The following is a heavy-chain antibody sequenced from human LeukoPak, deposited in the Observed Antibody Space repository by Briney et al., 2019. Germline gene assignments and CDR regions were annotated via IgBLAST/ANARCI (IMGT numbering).Heavy chain of an antibody. CDR1: GFTFSSYQ. D-gene: IGHD3-10*01. Sequence: PGGSLRLSCAASGFTFSSYQMNCVRQAPGKGLEWVSYISSSGSTIYYADSVKGRSTISRDNAKNSLYLQINGLRAADTAVYYCVRVANSGSFLYYFDYRGQGTLVTVSS. CDR2: ISSSGSTI. J-gene: IGHJ4*02. CDR3: VRVANSGSFLYYFDY. V-gene: IGHV3-48*03.